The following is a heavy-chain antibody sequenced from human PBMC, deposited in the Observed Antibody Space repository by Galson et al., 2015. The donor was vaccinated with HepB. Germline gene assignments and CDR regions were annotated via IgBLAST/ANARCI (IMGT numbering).Heavy chain of an antibody. CDR1: GFTFSSYG. D-gene: IGHD3-10*01. CDR3: AKDSGGSRVPPEYFQH. Sequence: SLRLSCAASGFTFSSYGMHWVRQAPGKGLEWVAFIRYDGSNKYYADPVKGRFTISRDNSKNTLYLQMNSLRAEDTAVYYCAKDSGGSRVPPEYFQHWGQGTLVTVSS. J-gene: IGHJ1*01. CDR2: IRYDGSNK. V-gene: IGHV3-30*02.